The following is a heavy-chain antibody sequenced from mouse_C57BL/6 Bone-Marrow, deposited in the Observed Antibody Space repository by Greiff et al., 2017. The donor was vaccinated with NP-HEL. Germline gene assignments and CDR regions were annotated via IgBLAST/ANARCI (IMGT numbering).Heavy chain of an antibody. CDR3: AIGPPITTVVAYWYYDV. Sequence: VQLQQPGAELVKPGASVKVSCKASGYTFTSYWMHWVKQRPGQGLEWIGRIHPSDSDTNYIQKFKGKATLTVDKSSSTAYMQLSSLTSEDSAVYYCAIGPPITTVVAYWYYDVWGTGTTVTVSS. D-gene: IGHD1-1*01. CDR1: GYTFTSYW. CDR2: IHPSDSDT. V-gene: IGHV1-74*01. J-gene: IGHJ1*03.